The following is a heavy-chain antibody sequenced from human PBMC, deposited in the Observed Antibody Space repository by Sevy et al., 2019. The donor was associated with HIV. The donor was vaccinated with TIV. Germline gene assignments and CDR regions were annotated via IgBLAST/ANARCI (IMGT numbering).Heavy chain of an antibody. CDR3: ARGGHYYDSSGRNWFDP. Sequence: GESLKISCKGSGYSFTSYWIGWVRQMPGKGLEWMGIIYPGDSDTRYSPSFQGQVTISADKSIGTAYLQWSSLKASDTAMYYCARGGHYYDSSGRNWFDPWGQGTLVTVSS. V-gene: IGHV5-51*01. J-gene: IGHJ5*02. D-gene: IGHD3-22*01. CDR2: IYPGDSDT. CDR1: GYSFTSYW.